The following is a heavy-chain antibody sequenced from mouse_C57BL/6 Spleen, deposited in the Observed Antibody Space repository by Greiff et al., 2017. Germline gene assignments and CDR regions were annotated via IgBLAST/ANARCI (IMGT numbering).Heavy chain of an antibody. CDR3: AREKLGDVGFAY. CDR2: IDPSDSET. D-gene: IGHD4-1*01. Sequence: QVQLQQPGAELVRPGSSVKLSCKASGYTFTSYWMHWVKQRPIQGLEWIGNIDPSDSETHYNQKFKDKATLTVDKSSSTAYMQLSSLTSEDSAVYYCAREKLGDVGFAYWGQGTLVTVSA. CDR1: GYTFTSYW. V-gene: IGHV1-52*01. J-gene: IGHJ3*01.